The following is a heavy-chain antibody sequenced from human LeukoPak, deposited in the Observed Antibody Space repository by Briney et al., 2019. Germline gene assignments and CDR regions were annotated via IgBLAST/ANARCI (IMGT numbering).Heavy chain of an antibody. CDR2: IHHDGTT. J-gene: IGHJ4*02. CDR1: GHSLSSDYY. Sequence: SETLSLTCGVSGHSLSSDYYWGGIRQPPGKRLEWIGTIHHDGTTYDNPSLKSRVAISVDTSKNQFSLKVKSVTAADTAVYYCARVFDTTMGPFDYWGQGILVTVSS. D-gene: IGHD5-18*01. V-gene: IGHV4-38-2*01. CDR3: ARVFDTTMGPFDY.